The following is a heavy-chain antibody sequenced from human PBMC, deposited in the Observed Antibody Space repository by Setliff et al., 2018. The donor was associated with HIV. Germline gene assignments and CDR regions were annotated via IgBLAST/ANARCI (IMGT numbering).Heavy chain of an antibody. D-gene: IGHD3-22*01. Sequence: SETLSLTCAVYYDGSFNGYYWSWIRQPPGKGLEWIAEINHSGMTSYNPSLKSRVTISVETSKKQFSLKLSSVTAADTAVYYCARGDYYDSSGYSLYYFDYWGQGTLVTVS. J-gene: IGHJ4*02. CDR3: ARGDYYDSSGYSLYYFDY. CDR2: INHSGMT. CDR1: DGSFNGYY. V-gene: IGHV4-34*01.